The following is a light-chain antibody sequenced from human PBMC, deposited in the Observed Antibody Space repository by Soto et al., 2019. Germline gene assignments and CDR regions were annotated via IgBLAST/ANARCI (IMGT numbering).Light chain of an antibody. J-gene: IGLJ3*02. Sequence: QSALTQPASVSGSPGQSITISCTGTSSDVGGYNYVSWYQQHPGKAPKLMIYEVSNRPSGVPNRFSGSKSGNTASLTISGLQAEDEADYYCSSYTSSSTPWVFGGGTQLTVL. V-gene: IGLV2-14*01. CDR2: EVS. CDR3: SSYTSSSTPWV. CDR1: SSDVGGYNY.